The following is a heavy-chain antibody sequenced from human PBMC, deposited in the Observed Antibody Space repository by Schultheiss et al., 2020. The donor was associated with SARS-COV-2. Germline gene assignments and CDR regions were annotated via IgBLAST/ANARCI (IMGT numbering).Heavy chain of an antibody. D-gene: IGHD5-24*01. V-gene: IGHV3-33*08. CDR2: IWFDGSQK. Sequence: GGSLRLSCAASGFTFSNSDMNWVRQAPGKGLEWVAVIWFDGSQKFYADSVKGRFTISRDNAKNTLYLQMNSLRAEDTAVYYCARAGQLGYGMDVWGQGTTVTVSS. CDR3: ARAGQLGYGMDV. J-gene: IGHJ6*02. CDR1: GFTFSNSD.